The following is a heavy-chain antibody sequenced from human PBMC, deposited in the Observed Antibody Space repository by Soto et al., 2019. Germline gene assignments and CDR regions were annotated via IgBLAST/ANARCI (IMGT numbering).Heavy chain of an antibody. D-gene: IGHD3-9*01. CDR1: GGSISSSSYY. CDR3: ARGRHILTGYYRDLNYGMDV. Sequence: PSETLSLTCTVSGGSISSSSYYWGWIRQPPGKELEWIGSIYYSGSTYYNPSLKSRVTISVDTSKYQFSLKLSSLTAADTAVYYCARGRHILTGYYRDLNYGMDVWGQGTTVT. J-gene: IGHJ6*02. V-gene: IGHV4-39*01. CDR2: IYYSGST.